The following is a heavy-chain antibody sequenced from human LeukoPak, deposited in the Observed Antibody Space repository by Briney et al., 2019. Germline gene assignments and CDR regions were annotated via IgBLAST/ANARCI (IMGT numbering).Heavy chain of an antibody. CDR1: GFTFSSYW. Sequence: GGSLRLSCAASGFTFSSYWMYWVRQAPGKGLVWVSRINSDGSSTSYADSVKGRLTISRDNAKNTLYLQMNSLRAEDTAVYYCARDRVLLWFGELSIDAFDIWGQGTMVTVSS. J-gene: IGHJ3*02. CDR3: ARDRVLLWFGELSIDAFDI. CDR2: INSDGSST. D-gene: IGHD3-10*01. V-gene: IGHV3-74*01.